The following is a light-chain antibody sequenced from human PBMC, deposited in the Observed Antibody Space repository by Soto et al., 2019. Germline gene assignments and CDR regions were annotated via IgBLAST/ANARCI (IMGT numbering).Light chain of an antibody. V-gene: IGKV3-15*01. J-gene: IGKJ1*01. CDR1: RGIGST. CDR3: QQYNSYSQT. CDR2: DTS. Sequence: EVVMTQSPATLSVSPGERATLSCRASRGIGSTLAWYQQKPGQTPRLLIYDTSTRATGVPGRFIGSRSGTEFTLTITSLQSEDFAIYYCQQYNSYSQTFGQGTKVEIK.